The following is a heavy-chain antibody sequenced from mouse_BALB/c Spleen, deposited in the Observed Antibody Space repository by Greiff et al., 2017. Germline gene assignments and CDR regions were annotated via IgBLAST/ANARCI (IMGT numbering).Heavy chain of an antibody. CDR1: GYTFTSYW. Sequence: QVQLKQPGAELVKPGASVKMSCKASGYTFTSYWMHWVKQRPGQGLEWIGTIDPSDSYTSYNQKFKGKATLTVDTSSSTAYMQLSSLTSEDSAVYYCTRSPRRYFDVWGAGTTVTVSS. CDR2: IDPSDSYT. CDR3: TRSPRRYFDV. J-gene: IGHJ1*01. D-gene: IGHD2-10*02. V-gene: IGHV1S127*01.